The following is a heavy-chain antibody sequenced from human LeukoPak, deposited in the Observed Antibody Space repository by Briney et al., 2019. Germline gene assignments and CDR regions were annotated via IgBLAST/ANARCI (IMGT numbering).Heavy chain of an antibody. V-gene: IGHV3-15*01. D-gene: IGHD4-17*01. CDR1: GFTFSNAW. CDR3: TTVVHLLYMTTVTRIDY. Sequence: GGSLRLSCAASGFTFSNAWMSWVRQAPGRGLEWVGRIKSKTDGGTTDYAAPVKGRFTISRDDSKNTLYLQMNSLKTEDTAVYYCTTVVHLLYMTTVTRIDYWGQGTLVTVSS. J-gene: IGHJ4*02. CDR2: IKSKTDGGTT.